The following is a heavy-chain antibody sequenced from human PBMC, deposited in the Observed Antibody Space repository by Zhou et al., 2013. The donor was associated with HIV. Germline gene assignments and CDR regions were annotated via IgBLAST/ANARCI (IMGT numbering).Heavy chain of an antibody. V-gene: IGHV7-4-1*01. Sequence: QVQLVQSGSELKKPGASVKVSCKASGYTFTSYAMNWVRQASGQGLEWMGWINTNTGNPTYAQGFTGRFVFSLDTSVSTAYLQICSLKAEDTAVYYCARGGSGSYYNDAFDIWGQGDNGHRLF. J-gene: IGHJ3*02. CDR2: INTNTGNP. CDR3: ARGGSGSYYNDAFDI. D-gene: IGHD1-26*01. CDR1: GYTFTSYA.